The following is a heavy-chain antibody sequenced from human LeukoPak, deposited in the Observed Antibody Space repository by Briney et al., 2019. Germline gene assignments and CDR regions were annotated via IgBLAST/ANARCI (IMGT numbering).Heavy chain of an antibody. V-gene: IGHV3-43*01. Sequence: RAGGPLRLSCAASGFTFGDYTMHWVRQAPGKGLEWVSLITWDGGTTCYADSVKGRFTISRDNSKKSLFLQMNSLKTEDTALYYCAKDSANTYLPDYWGQGTLVTVSS. J-gene: IGHJ4*02. CDR3: AKDSANTYLPDY. CDR2: ITWDGGTT. CDR1: GFTFGDYT. D-gene: IGHD2-2*02.